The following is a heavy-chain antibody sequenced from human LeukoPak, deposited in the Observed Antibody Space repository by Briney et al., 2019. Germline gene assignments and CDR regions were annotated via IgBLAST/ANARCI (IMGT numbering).Heavy chain of an antibody. CDR2: ISGSGGST. V-gene: IGHV3-23*01. J-gene: IGHJ6*03. CDR1: GFTFSVYA. CDR3: AKGGVVPAAIIQPYYYYMDV. Sequence: GGSLRLSCATSGFTFSVYAMSWVRQAPGKGLEWVSAISGSGGSTYYVDSVKGRFTISRDNSKNTLYLQMNSLRAEYTAVYYCAKGGVVPAAIIQPYYYYMDVWGKGTTVTVSS. D-gene: IGHD2-2*01.